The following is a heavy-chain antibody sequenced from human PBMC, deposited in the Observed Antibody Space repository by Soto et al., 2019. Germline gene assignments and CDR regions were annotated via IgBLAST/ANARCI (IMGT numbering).Heavy chain of an antibody. J-gene: IGHJ4*02. V-gene: IGHV1-46*01. CDR1: GYTFTSYY. D-gene: IGHD6-19*01. CDR2: INPSGGST. CDR3: ARDGRISYSSGWYYFDY. Sequence: QVQLVQSGAEVKKPGASVKVSCKASGYTFTSYYMHWVRQAPGQGLEWMGIINPSGGSTSYAQKFQGRVTMTRDTSTSTVYMELSSLRSEDTAVYYWARDGRISYSSGWYYFDYWGQGTLVTVSS.